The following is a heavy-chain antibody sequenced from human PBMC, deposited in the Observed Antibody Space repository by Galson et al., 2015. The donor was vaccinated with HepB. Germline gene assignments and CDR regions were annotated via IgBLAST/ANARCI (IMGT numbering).Heavy chain of an antibody. CDR3: ARAGYDFWRKGMDV. Sequence: SVKVSCKASGYTLTSYGISWVRQAPGQGLEWMGWISAYNGNTNYAQKLQGRVTMTTDTSTSTAYLQWSSLKASDTAMYYCARAGYDFWRKGMDVWGKGTTVTVSS. CDR2: ISAYNGNT. J-gene: IGHJ6*03. CDR1: GYTLTSYG. V-gene: IGHV1-18*04. D-gene: IGHD3-3*01.